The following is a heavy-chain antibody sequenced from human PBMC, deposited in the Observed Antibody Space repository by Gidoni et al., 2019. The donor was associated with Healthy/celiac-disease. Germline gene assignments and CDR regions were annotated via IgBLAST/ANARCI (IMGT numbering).Heavy chain of an antibody. V-gene: IGHV1-3*01. CDR1: GYTFTSYA. D-gene: IGHD3-22*01. CDR3: ARAQGVDYYDSSGYYGY. Sequence: QVQLVQSGAEVKKPGASVKVSCQASGYTFTSYAMHWVRQAPGQRLEWMGWINAGNGNTKYSQKFQGRVTITRDTSASTAYMELSSLRSEDTAVYYCARAQGVDYYDSSGYYGYWGQGTLVTVSS. CDR2: INAGNGNT. J-gene: IGHJ4*02.